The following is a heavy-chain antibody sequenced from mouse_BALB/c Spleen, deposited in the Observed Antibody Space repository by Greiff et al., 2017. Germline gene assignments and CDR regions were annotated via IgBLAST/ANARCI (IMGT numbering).Heavy chain of an antibody. CDR1: GFTFSSYG. V-gene: IGHV5-6*01. Sequence: EVMLVESGGDLVKPGGSLKLSCAASGFTFSSYGMSWVRQTPDKRLEWVATISSGGSYTYYPDSVKGRFTISRDNAKNTLYLQMSSLKSEDTAMYYCARHGGNYPFDYWGQGTTLTVSS. J-gene: IGHJ2*01. CDR3: ARHGGNYPFDY. CDR2: ISSGGSYT. D-gene: IGHD2-1*01.